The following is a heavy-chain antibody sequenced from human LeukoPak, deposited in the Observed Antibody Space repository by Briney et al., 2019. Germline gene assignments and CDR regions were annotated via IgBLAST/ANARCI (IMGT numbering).Heavy chain of an antibody. CDR3: ARCSGSSRPLDQ. Sequence: GESLKISCEGSGYSFISHWIAWVRHMPGEGLEWMGIIYPGDSDTRYSPSFQGQVTISADKSISTAYLQWSSLKASDTAIYYCARCSGSSRPLDQWGQGTLVTVSS. D-gene: IGHD1-26*01. V-gene: IGHV5-51*01. J-gene: IGHJ4*02. CDR2: IYPGDSDT. CDR1: GYSFISHW.